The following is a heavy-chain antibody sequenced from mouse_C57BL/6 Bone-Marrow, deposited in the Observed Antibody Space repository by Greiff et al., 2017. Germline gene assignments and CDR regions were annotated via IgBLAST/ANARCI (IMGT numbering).Heavy chain of an antibody. CDR3: ARCTVVAPMDY. D-gene: IGHD1-1*01. CDR1: GFSLSTFGMG. Sequence: QVTLKVSGPGILQPSQTLSLTCSFSGFSLSTFGMGVSWIRQPSGQDLEWLAHIYWDDDKHYNPSLKSQLRISKDTSNNQVFLMITTVDTVATSPYYCARCTVVAPMDYWGQGTSVTVSS. CDR2: IYWDDDK. V-gene: IGHV8-6*01. J-gene: IGHJ4*01.